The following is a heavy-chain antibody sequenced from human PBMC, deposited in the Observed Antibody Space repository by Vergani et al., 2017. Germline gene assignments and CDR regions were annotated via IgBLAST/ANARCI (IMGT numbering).Heavy chain of an antibody. J-gene: IGHJ4*02. CDR2: ISAYNGNT. V-gene: IGHV1-18*01. CDR3: ARDPSKTIGRHMHFDY. CDR1: GYTFSTYG. Sequence: QVQLVQSGAEVKKPGASVKVSCKASGYTFSTYGISRVRQAPGQGLEWMGWISAYNGNTNYPEKFQGRLTMTTDTSTRTAYMELRSLRADDTAVYYCARDPSKTIGRHMHFDYWGQGTPVTVSS.